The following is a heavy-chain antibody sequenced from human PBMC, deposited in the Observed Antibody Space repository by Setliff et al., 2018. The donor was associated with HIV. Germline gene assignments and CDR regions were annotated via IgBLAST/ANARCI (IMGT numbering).Heavy chain of an antibody. Sequence: PSETLSLTCTVSGGSISSGSYYWSWIRQPAGKGLEWIGRIYNSGSTNYNPSLKSRVTISVDTSKNQFSLKLRSVTAADTAVYYCARETYYYDNPQYYYYYMDVWGKGTTVTVSS. CDR1: GGSISSGSYY. J-gene: IGHJ6*03. D-gene: IGHD3-22*01. V-gene: IGHV4-61*02. CDR2: IYNSGST. CDR3: ARETYYYDNPQYYYYYMDV.